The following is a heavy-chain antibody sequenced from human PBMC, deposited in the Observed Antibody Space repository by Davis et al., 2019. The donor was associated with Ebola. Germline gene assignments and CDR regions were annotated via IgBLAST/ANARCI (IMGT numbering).Heavy chain of an antibody. CDR2: IKRDGSDK. D-gene: IGHD2-21*01. J-gene: IGHJ5*02. V-gene: IGHV3-7*03. CDR3: ARILDLDPDGSHYCGHYRWFDP. Sequence: PGGSLRLSCTASGFMITTYWMSWVRQAPGKGLEWVANIKRDGSDKHYVDSVKGRFSISRDNAKNSLYLQMNSLRAEDTAVYHCARILDLDPDGSHYCGHYRWFDPWGQGTLVTVSS. CDR1: GFMITTYW.